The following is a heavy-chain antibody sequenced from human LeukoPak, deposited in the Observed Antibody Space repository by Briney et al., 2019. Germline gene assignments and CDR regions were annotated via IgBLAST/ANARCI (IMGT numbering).Heavy chain of an antibody. V-gene: IGHV4-59*08. Sequence: KPSETLSLTCTVSGASISNYYWRWIRQPPGKGLEWIGYIFYSGTTNYNPSLKSRVTVSLDTSKNQFSLQLRSVTAADTAVYYCARFTTVVPAFWYFDLWGRGTLVTVSS. CDR2: IFYSGTT. CDR3: ARFTTVVPAFWYFDL. D-gene: IGHD4-23*01. J-gene: IGHJ2*01. CDR1: GASISNYY.